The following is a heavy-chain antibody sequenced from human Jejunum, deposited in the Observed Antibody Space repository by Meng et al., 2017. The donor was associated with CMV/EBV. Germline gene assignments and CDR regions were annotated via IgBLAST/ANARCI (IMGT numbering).Heavy chain of an antibody. D-gene: IGHD1-1*01. V-gene: IGHV1-2*02. J-gene: IGHJ4*02. Sequence: KTSGYNFIGYYMHWVRQAPGRGLEWMGWIDPKNAGTNFAQKFQGRVTMTTDASINTAYMELSRLRSDDTAVYYCVPGTTGGYYFDNWGQGTLVTVSS. CDR1: GYNFIGYY. CDR3: VPGTTGGYYFDN. CDR2: IDPKNAGT.